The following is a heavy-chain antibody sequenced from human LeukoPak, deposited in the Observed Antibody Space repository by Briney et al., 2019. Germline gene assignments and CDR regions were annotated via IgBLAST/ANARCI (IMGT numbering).Heavy chain of an antibody. V-gene: IGHV3-9*01. CDR1: GFSFDDYA. D-gene: IGHD3-10*01. Sequence: GGSLRLSCAASGFSFDDYAMHWVRQAPGKGLEWVSGINWNSGSIDYAESVKGRFTISRDNAKNSLYLQMNSLRAEDTAVYYCAKLHYGSGSLDDYWGQGTLVTVSS. CDR3: AKLHYGSGSLDDY. CDR2: INWNSGSI. J-gene: IGHJ4*02.